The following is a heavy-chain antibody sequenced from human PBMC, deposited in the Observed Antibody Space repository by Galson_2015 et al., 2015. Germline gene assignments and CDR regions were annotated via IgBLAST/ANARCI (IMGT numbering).Heavy chain of an antibody. CDR2: ISGRSTFI. Sequence: FLRLSCAASGFPFSSYTMNWVRQAPGKGLQWVSSISGRSTFIFYSDSVKGRFTISRDNAKNSLSLQMNSLRGDDTAVYYCTRHLGIGSGSPEFWGQGTLVAVSS. CDR3: TRHLGIGSGSPEF. J-gene: IGHJ4*02. V-gene: IGHV3-21*01. CDR1: GFPFSSYT. D-gene: IGHD7-27*01.